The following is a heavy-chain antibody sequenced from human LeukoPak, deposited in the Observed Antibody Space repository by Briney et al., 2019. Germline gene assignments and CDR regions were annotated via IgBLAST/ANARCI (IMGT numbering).Heavy chain of an antibody. Sequence: PGGSLRLSCAASGFTFSDHWMSWVRQAPGRGLKWVANIRQDGSSIFYADSVKGRFTISRDNAKNSVFLQMDNLTPDDTAVYYCARAVDLADYWGQGTLVTVSS. V-gene: IGHV3-7*01. CDR2: IRQDGSSI. CDR1: GFTFSDHW. J-gene: IGHJ4*02. CDR3: ARAVDLADY.